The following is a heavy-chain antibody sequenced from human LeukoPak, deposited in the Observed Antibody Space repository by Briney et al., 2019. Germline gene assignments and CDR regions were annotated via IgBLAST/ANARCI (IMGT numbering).Heavy chain of an antibody. Sequence: SQTLSLTCAVSGGSISSGGYYWSWIRQPAGKGLEWIGRIYTSGSTNYNPSLKSRVTMSVDTSKNQFSLKLSSVTAADTAVYYCARTDSSGSPYYFDYWGQGTLVTVSS. V-gene: IGHV4-61*02. CDR1: GGSISSGGYY. CDR2: IYTSGST. D-gene: IGHD3-22*01. J-gene: IGHJ4*02. CDR3: ARTDSSGSPYYFDY.